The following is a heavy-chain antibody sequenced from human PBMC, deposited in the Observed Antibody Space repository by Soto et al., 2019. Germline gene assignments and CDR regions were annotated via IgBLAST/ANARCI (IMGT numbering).Heavy chain of an antibody. J-gene: IGHJ4*02. V-gene: IGHV4-39*01. CDR3: ARITGRHLDY. CDR2: VDYSGTA. D-gene: IGHD1-20*01. Sequence: SETLSLSCTVSSGSISVTNVFWGWVRQPPGKGLEWIGNVDYSGTAYFSPSLATRVTFHVDTSKNQFSLTLYSVTAADTAVYYCARITGRHLDYWGQGILVTVS. CDR1: SGSISVTNVF.